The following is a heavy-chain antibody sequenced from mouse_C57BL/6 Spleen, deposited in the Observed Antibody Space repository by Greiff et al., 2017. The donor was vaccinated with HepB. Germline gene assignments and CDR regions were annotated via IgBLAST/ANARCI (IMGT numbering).Heavy chain of an antibody. Sequence: VQVVESDAELVKPGASVKISCKVSGYTFTDHTIHWMKQRPEQGLEWIGYIYPRDGSTKYNKKFKGKATLTADKSSSSAYMQLNSLTSADSAVYFYARGGPFYGYGGGFAYWGQGTLVTVSA. CDR3: ARGGPFYGYGGGFAY. V-gene: IGHV1-78*01. CDR1: GYTFTDHT. D-gene: IGHD2-9*01. J-gene: IGHJ3*01. CDR2: IYPRDGST.